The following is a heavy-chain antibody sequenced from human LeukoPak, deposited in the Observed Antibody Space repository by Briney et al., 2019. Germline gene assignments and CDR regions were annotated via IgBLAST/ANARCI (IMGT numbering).Heavy chain of an antibody. CDR2: ISYDGSNK. Sequence: GGSLRLSCAASGFTFSSYGMHWVRQAPGKGLEWVVVISYDGSNKYYADSVKGRFTISRDNSKNTLYLQMNSLRAEDTAVYYCAKQYGDYVVGYFDYWGQGTLVTVSS. J-gene: IGHJ4*02. CDR3: AKQYGDYVVGYFDY. CDR1: GFTFSSYG. D-gene: IGHD4-17*01. V-gene: IGHV3-30*18.